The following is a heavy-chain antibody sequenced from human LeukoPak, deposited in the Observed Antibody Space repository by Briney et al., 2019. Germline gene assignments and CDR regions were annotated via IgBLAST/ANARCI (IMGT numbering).Heavy chain of an antibody. Sequence: GGSLRLSCAASGFTFSNYAMSWVRQAPGKGLEWVSAVNDRGTYYADSVKGRFTISRDNSKNTLYLVMNSLRAEDTALYYCAKDEYSGYGSFDYWGQGILVTVSS. CDR1: GFTFSNYA. D-gene: IGHD5-12*01. CDR2: VNDRGT. V-gene: IGHV3-23*01. CDR3: AKDEYSGYGSFDY. J-gene: IGHJ4*02.